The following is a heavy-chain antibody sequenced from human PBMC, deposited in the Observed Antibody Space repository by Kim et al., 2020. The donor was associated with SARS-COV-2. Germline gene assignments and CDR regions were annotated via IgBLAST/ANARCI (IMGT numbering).Heavy chain of an antibody. CDR3: ARVPRFASSRQWTATLDY. CDR1: GYTFTSYG. Sequence: ASVKVSCKASGYTFTSYGISWVRQAPGQGLEWMGWISAYNGNTNYAQKLQGRVTMTTDTSTSTAYMELRSLRSDDTAVYYCARVPRFASSRQWTATLDYWGQGTLVTVSS. V-gene: IGHV1-18*04. CDR2: ISAYNGNT. D-gene: IGHD6-19*01. J-gene: IGHJ4*02.